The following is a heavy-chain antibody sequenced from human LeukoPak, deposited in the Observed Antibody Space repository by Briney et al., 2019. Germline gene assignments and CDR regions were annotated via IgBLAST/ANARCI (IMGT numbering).Heavy chain of an antibody. CDR3: AKDGLGGAFDI. CDR1: GGTFSSYA. D-gene: IGHD2-15*01. J-gene: IGHJ3*02. V-gene: IGHV1-69*05. CDR2: IIPIFGTA. Sequence: SVKVSCKASGGTFSSYAISWVRQAPGQGLEWMGRIIPIFGTANYAQKFQGRVTITTDESTSTAYMELSSLRSEDTAVYYCAKDGLGGAFDIWGQGTVVTVSS.